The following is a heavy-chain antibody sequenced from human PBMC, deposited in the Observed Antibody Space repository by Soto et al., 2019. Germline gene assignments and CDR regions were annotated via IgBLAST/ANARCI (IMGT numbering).Heavy chain of an antibody. V-gene: IGHV3-49*04. Sequence: PGGSLRLSCSASGFTFGYYAMSWVRQAPGKGLEWVGFTRSKAYSGATDYAASVQGRFTISRDDSKSIAYLQMNILKTEDTAVYYCTRGRQDFDYWGQGTVVTVSS. J-gene: IGHJ4*02. CDR1: GFTFGYYA. CDR3: TRGRQDFDY. CDR2: TRSKAYSGAT.